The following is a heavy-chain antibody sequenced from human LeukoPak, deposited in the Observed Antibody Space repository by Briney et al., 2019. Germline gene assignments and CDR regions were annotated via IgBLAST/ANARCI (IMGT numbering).Heavy chain of an antibody. CDR1: GFTFSNAW. Sequence: GGSLRLSCAASGFTFSNAWMSWVRQAPGKGLEWVSYISSSGSTIYYADSVKGRFTISRDNAKNSLYLQMNSLRAEDTAVYYCARDVDYYGSGSYSFDYWGQGTLVTVSS. D-gene: IGHD3-10*01. CDR2: ISSSGSTI. J-gene: IGHJ4*02. V-gene: IGHV3-11*04. CDR3: ARDVDYYGSGSYSFDY.